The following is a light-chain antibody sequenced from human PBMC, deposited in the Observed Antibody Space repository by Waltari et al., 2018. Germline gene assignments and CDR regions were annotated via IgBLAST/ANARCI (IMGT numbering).Light chain of an antibody. CDR1: KSNIGNNS. CDR2: KNS. V-gene: IGLV1-47*01. CDR3: AAWDDGWSGPWV. J-gene: IGLJ3*02. Sequence: QSVLTQPPSTSATPGQRVTISCSGSKSNIGNNSVYWYQQVPGMAPKLIIYKNSQPPAGVPGRFSGSKSGTSASLAISGLRSEDEATYHCAAWDDGWSGPWVFGGGTRVTVL.